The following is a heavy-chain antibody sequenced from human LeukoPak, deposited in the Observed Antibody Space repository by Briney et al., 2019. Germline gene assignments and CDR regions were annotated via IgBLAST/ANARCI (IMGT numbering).Heavy chain of an antibody. CDR1: GGTFSIYA. CDR2: IIPIFGTA. J-gene: IGHJ3*02. Sequence: GASVKVSCTASGGTFSIYAISWVRQAPGQGLEWMGGIIPIFGTANYAQKFQGRVTITADESTSTAYMELSSLRSEDTAVYYCARDPGYCSGGSCSDAFDIWGQGTMVTVSS. CDR3: ARDPGYCSGGSCSDAFDI. V-gene: IGHV1-69*13. D-gene: IGHD2-15*01.